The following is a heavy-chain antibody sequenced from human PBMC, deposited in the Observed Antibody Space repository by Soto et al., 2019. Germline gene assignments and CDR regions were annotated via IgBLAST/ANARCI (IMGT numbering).Heavy chain of an antibody. J-gene: IGHJ5*02. CDR3: ARVRDSRLNWFDP. CDR2: IIPIFGTA. CDR1: GVTFSSYA. D-gene: IGHD6-13*01. V-gene: IGHV1-69*13. Sequence: SVKVSCKASGVTFSSYAISWVRQAPGQGLEWMGGIIPIFGTANYAQKFQGRVTITADESTSTAYMELSSLRSEDTAVYYCARVRDSRLNWFDPWGQGTLVTVSS.